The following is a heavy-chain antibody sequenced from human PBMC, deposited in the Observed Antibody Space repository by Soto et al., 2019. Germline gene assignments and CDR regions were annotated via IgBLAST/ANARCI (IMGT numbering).Heavy chain of an antibody. J-gene: IGHJ6*03. CDR2: IKSKTDGGTT. V-gene: IGHV3-15*01. D-gene: IGHD3-3*01. CDR3: TTREYFYFWSGYYTDYYYYYMDV. Sequence: GGSLRLSCAASGFTFSNAWMSWVRQAPGKGLEWVGRIKSKTDGGTTDYAAPVKGRFTISRDDSKNTLYLQMNSLKTEDTAVYYCTTREYFYFWSGYYTDYYYYYMDVWGKGTTVTVSS. CDR1: GFTFSNAW.